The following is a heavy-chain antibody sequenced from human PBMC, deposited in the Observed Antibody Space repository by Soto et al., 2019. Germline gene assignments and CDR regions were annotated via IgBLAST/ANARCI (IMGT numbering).Heavy chain of an antibody. D-gene: IGHD3-16*01. Sequence: GASVKVSCKASGYTFTSYGISWVRQAPGQGLEWMGWISAYNGNTNYAQKLQGRVTMTTDTSTSTAYMELRSLRSDDTAVYYCARDYRGPAPARLPYTPVEYDYWGQGTLVTVSS. CDR3: ARDYRGPAPARLPYTPVEYDY. V-gene: IGHV1-18*01. CDR1: GYTFTSYG. CDR2: ISAYNGNT. J-gene: IGHJ4*02.